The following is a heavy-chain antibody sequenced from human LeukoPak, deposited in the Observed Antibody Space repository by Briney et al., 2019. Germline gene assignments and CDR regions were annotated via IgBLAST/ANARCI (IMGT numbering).Heavy chain of an antibody. CDR3: TTGVIAYCGGDCYSNY. J-gene: IGHJ4*02. Sequence: GGSLRLSCAASGFTFSNAWMSWVRQAPGKGLEWVGRIKSKTDGGTTDYAAPVKGRFTISRDDSKNTLYLQMNSLKTEDTAVYYCTTGVIAYCGGDCYSNYWGQGTLVTVSS. V-gene: IGHV3-15*01. CDR1: GFTFSNAW. CDR2: IKSKTDGGTT. D-gene: IGHD2-21*02.